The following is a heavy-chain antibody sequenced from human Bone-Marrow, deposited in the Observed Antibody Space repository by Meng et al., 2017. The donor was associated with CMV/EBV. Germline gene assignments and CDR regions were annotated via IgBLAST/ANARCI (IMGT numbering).Heavy chain of an antibody. CDR3: ARSMAASIPSDF. Sequence: ASVKVSCKASGFTFMSAYYMHWVRQAPGQGLEWMGWINANTGGTNYAQKFQGRVTMTRDTSLSTAYMELSSLRFDDAAVYYCARSMAASIPSDFWGQGTVVTVS. D-gene: IGHD6-13*01. CDR2: INANTGGT. V-gene: IGHV1-2*02. CDR1: GFTFMSAYY. J-gene: IGHJ4*02.